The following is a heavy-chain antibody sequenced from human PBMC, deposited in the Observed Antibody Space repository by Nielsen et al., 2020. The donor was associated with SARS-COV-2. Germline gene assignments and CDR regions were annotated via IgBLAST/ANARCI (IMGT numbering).Heavy chain of an antibody. J-gene: IGHJ6*02. Sequence: LSLTCAASGFTFSSYAMHWVRQAPGKGLEWVAVISYDGSNKYYADSVKGRFTISRDNSKNTLYLQMNSLRAEDTAVYYCAREVKVVPAAMDYYHYGMDVWGQGTTVTVSS. CDR3: AREVKVVPAAMDYYHYGMDV. CDR1: GFTFSSYA. D-gene: IGHD2-2*01. V-gene: IGHV3-30*04. CDR2: ISYDGSNK.